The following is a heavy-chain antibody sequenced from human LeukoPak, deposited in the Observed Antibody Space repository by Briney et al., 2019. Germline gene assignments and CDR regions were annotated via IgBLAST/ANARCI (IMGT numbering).Heavy chain of an antibody. Sequence: GGSLRLSCAASGFTFSSYSMNWVRQAPGKGLEWVSSSSSSSSYIYYADSVKGRFTISRDNAKNSLYLQMNSLRAEDTAVYYCARKGRGYSYGFDYWGQGTLVTVSS. J-gene: IGHJ4*02. CDR2: SSSSSSYI. CDR3: ARKGRGYSYGFDY. V-gene: IGHV3-21*01. CDR1: GFTFSSYS. D-gene: IGHD5-18*01.